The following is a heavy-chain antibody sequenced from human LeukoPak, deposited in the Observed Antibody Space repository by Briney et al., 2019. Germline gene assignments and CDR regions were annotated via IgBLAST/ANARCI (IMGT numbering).Heavy chain of an antibody. J-gene: IGHJ4*02. CDR2: FSGSGGST. CDR3: TKDVSMDDNNYSDF. Sequence: PGGSLRLSCAASGFTFSNYAMSWVRQAPGKGLEWVSGFSGSGGSTYYADSVKGRFTISRDNSKNTLFLEMNSLRAEDTAVYYCTKDVSMDDNNYSDFWGQGTLVTVSS. D-gene: IGHD5-24*01. V-gene: IGHV3-23*01. CDR1: GFTFSNYA.